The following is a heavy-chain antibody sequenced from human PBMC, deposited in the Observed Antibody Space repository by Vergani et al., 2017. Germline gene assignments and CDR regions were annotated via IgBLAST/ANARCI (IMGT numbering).Heavy chain of an antibody. CDR3: ARSLDVWGSYRYPAYYMDV. V-gene: IGHV3-53*01. CDR1: GFTVSSNY. D-gene: IGHD3-16*02. Sequence: EVQLVESGGGLIQPGGSLRLSCAASGFTVSSNYMSWVRQAPGKGLEWVSVIYSGGSTYYADSVKGRFTISRDNSKNTLYLQMNSLRAEDTAVHYCARSLDVWGSYRYPAYYMDVWGKGTTVTVSS. CDR2: IYSGGST. J-gene: IGHJ6*03.